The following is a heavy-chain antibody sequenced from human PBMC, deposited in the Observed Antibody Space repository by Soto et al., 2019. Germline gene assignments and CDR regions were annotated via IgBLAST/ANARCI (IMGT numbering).Heavy chain of an antibody. V-gene: IGHV1-69*13. J-gene: IGHJ6*02. CDR2: IIPIFGTA. Sequence: ASVKVSCKASGGTFSSYAISWVRQAPGQGLEWMGGIIPIFGTANYAQKFQGRVTITADESTSTAYMELSSLRSEDTAVYYCARGAWFGERTGGMDGWGQGTTVTVSS. CDR1: GGTFSSYA. D-gene: IGHD3-10*01. CDR3: ARGAWFGERTGGMDG.